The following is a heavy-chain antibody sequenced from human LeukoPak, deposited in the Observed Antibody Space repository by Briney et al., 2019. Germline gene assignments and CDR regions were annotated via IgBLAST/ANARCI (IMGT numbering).Heavy chain of an antibody. CDR3: ARGIVYGSGSYYKAYYFDS. D-gene: IGHD3-10*01. CDR1: GGSFSGSY. Sequence: SETLSLTCSVSGGSFSGSYWGWIRQPPGKGLEWIGEINHSGTTNYNPSLASRVTVSVDTSKNQFSLNLTSVTAADTAVYFCARGIVYGSGSYYKAYYFDSWGQGTLVTVSS. V-gene: IGHV4-34*01. CDR2: INHSGTT. J-gene: IGHJ4*02.